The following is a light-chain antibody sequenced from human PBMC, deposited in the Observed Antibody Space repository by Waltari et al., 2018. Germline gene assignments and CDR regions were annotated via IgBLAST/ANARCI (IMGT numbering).Light chain of an antibody. V-gene: IGKV3-11*01. CDR2: DAS. CDR3: QQRSNWPPWT. CDR1: QSVSSY. Sequence: EIVLTQSPATLSLSPGERATLSCRATQSVSSYLAWYQQKPGQAPRLRIYDASNRATGIAARFSGSGSGTDVTLTISSLEPEDFAVYYCQQRSNWPPWTFGQGTKVEIK. J-gene: IGKJ1*01.